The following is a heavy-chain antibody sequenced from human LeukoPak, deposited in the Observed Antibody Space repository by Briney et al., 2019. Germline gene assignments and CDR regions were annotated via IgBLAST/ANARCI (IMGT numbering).Heavy chain of an antibody. CDR1: GGSISSYY. CDR3: ARQRETPLFDY. CDR2: IYYRGST. Sequence: PSETLSLTCSVSGGSISSYYWSWIRQPPGKGLEWIGYIYYRGSTNYNPSLKSRVTISVDTSKNQFSLKVRSVTAADTAVYYCARQRETPLFDYWGRGTLVTVSS. V-gene: IGHV4-59*01. D-gene: IGHD6-25*01. J-gene: IGHJ4*02.